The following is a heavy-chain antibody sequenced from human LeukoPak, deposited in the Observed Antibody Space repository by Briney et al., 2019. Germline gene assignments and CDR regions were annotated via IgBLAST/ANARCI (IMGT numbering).Heavy chain of an antibody. D-gene: IGHD4-17*01. CDR3: ARRAGTVDYGDSNWFDP. CDR2: IYYSGST. V-gene: IGHV4-39*07. CDR1: GGSISSSSYY. J-gene: IGHJ5*02. Sequence: SETLSLTCTVSGGSISSSSYYWGWIRQPPGKGLEWIGSIYYSGSTYYNPSLKSRVTISVDTSKNQFSLKLSSVTAADTAVYYCARRAGTVDYGDSNWFDPWGQGTLVTVSS.